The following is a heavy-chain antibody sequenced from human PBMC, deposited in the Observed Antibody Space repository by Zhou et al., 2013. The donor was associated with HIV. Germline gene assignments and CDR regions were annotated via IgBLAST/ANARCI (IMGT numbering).Heavy chain of an antibody. CDR2: IYSGGST. D-gene: IGHD3-3*01. J-gene: IGHJ6*04. V-gene: IGHV3-53*02. Sequence: EVQLVETGGGLIQPGGSLRLSCAASGFTVSSNYMSWVRQAPGKGLEWVSVIYSGGSTYYADSVKGRFTISRDNSKNKLFLQMNSLRAEDTAVYYCAKDSSFYDSPHSMDVWGKGTTVTVSS. CDR1: GFTVSSNY. CDR3: AKDSSFYDSPHSMDV.